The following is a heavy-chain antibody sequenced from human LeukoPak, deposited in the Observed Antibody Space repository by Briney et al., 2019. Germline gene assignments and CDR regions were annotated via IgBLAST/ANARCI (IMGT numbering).Heavy chain of an antibody. J-gene: IGHJ4*02. D-gene: IGHD2-15*01. V-gene: IGHV3-23*01. CDR2: ICANDGNT. Sequence: GGSLRLSCAASGLTFRNYAMSWVRQAPGKGLEWVSVICANDGNTYYADAVKGRFTVSRDNSKDTLYLQMDSLRAEDTAVYYCAKGSGSSCYSPCDYWGQGILVTVSS. CDR1: GLTFRNYA. CDR3: AKGSGSSCYSPCDY.